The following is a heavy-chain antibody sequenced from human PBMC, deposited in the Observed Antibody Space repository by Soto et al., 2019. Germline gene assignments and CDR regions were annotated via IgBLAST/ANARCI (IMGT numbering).Heavy chain of an antibody. Sequence: EVQLVDSGGGLVKPGGSLRLSCAASGFTFTTYSMNWVRQPPGKGLEWVSSISSSSTHIYYADSVKGRFTISRDNAKNPLYLQMNSLRAEDTAVYYCARDKYGDYAYDYWGQGTLVTVSS. V-gene: IGHV3-21*06. CDR3: ARDKYGDYAYDY. CDR2: ISSSSTHI. CDR1: GFTFTTYS. D-gene: IGHD4-17*01. J-gene: IGHJ4*02.